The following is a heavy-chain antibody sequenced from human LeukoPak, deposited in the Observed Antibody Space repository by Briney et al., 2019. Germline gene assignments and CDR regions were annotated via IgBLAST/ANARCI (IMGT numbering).Heavy chain of an antibody. CDR2: ISGSGGST. Sequence: GGSLRLSCAASGFTFSSYWMHWVRQAPGKGLEWVSAISGSGGSTYYADSVKGRFTISRDNSKNTLYLQMNSLRAEDTAVYYCAKLRDILTGYKILDYWGQGTLVTVSS. D-gene: IGHD3-9*01. J-gene: IGHJ4*02. V-gene: IGHV3-23*01. CDR3: AKLRDILTGYKILDY. CDR1: GFTFSSYW.